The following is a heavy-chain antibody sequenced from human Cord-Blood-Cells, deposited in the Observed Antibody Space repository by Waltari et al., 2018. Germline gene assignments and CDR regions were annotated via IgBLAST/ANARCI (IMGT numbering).Heavy chain of an antibody. Sequence: QVQLVQSGSELKKPGASVKVSCKASGYTFTSYAMNWARKSPVQGLEWMGWINTNTGNPTYAQGFTGRFVFSLDTSVSTAYLQISSLKAEDTAVYYCARTLAARPGSRDAFDIWGQGTMVTVSS. D-gene: IGHD6-6*01. CDR3: ARTLAARPGSRDAFDI. CDR2: INTNTGNP. CDR1: GYTFTSYA. V-gene: IGHV7-4-1*02. J-gene: IGHJ3*02.